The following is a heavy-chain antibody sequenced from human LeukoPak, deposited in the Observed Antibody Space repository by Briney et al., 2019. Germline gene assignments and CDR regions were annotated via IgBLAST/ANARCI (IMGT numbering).Heavy chain of an antibody. Sequence: GGSLRLSCAVSGFTFSSYAVHWVRQAPGTGLEWVAVISHDGYNKYYADSVKGRFTISRANSKNTLYLQMNSLRAEDTAVYYCASYDYVWGSYRSVDYWGQGTLVTISS. CDR1: GFTFSSYA. CDR3: ASYDYVWGSYRSVDY. V-gene: IGHV3-30-3*01. D-gene: IGHD3-16*02. J-gene: IGHJ4*02. CDR2: ISHDGYNK.